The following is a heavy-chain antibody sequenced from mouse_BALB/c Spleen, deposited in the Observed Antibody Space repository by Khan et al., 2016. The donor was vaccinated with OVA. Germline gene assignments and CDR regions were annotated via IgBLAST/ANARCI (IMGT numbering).Heavy chain of an antibody. D-gene: IGHD2-14*01. V-gene: IGHV2-6-7*01. CDR2: IWGDGST. Sequence: QVQLKQSGPGLVAPSQSLSITCTVSGFSLTDYGVNWVRQPPGKGLEWLGMIWGDGSTDYNSALKSRLSISEDNSKSQVFLKMNSLQTDDTGRYYCARYADKDYWGQGTSVTVSS. J-gene: IGHJ4*01. CDR3: ARYADKDY. CDR1: GFSLTDYG.